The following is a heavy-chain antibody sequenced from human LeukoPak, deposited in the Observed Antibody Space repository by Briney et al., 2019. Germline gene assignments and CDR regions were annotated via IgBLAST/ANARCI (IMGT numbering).Heavy chain of an antibody. CDR1: GYSLTNYL. J-gene: IGHJ4*02. V-gene: IGHV5-51*01. CDR3: ARQGSTLEY. CDR2: IYPADADT. Sequence: GESLNFSCKSSGYSLTNYLIAGVRQMPRKGLEWRGIIYPADADTRDGPSFQGHVTISADKSTSTAYLQWSSLKPSDTAMYYCARQGSTLEYWGEGTLVTVSS.